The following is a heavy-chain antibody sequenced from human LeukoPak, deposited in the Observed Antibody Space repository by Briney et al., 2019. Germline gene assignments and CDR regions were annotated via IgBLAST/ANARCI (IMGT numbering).Heavy chain of an antibody. CDR2: IYHSGST. J-gene: IGHJ4*02. CDR3: ARMVYCSSTSCPDHITIFGVVIMSSFDY. D-gene: IGHD3-3*01. V-gene: IGHV4-4*02. CDR1: GGSISSSNW. Sequence: PSETLSLTCAVSGGSISSSNWWSWVRQPPGKGLEWIGEIYHSGSTNYNPSLKSRVTISVDTSKNQFSLKLSSVTAADTAVYYCARMVYCSSTSCPDHITIFGVVIMSSFDYWGQGTLVTVSS.